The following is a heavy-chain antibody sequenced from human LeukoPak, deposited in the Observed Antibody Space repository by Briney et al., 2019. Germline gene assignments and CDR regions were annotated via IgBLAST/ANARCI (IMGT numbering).Heavy chain of an antibody. CDR3: AKDMQAYCGGDCYWGTMDY. D-gene: IGHD2-21*02. V-gene: IGHV3-30*18. CDR1: GFTFSSYG. J-gene: IGHJ4*02. CDR2: ISYDGSNK. Sequence: GGSLRLSCAASGFTFSSYGIHWVRQAPGKGLEWVAVISYDGSNKHYADSVKGRLTISRDNSKNTLYLQMNSLRAEDTAVYYCAKDMQAYCGGDCYWGTMDYWGQGSLVTVSS.